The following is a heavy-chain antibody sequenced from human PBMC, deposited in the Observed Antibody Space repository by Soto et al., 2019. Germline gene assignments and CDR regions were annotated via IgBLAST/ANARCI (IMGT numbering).Heavy chain of an antibody. J-gene: IGHJ4*02. V-gene: IGHV3-30*18. CDR2: ISYDGSNK. D-gene: IGHD1-26*01. CDR1: GFTFSSYG. Sequence: QVQLVESGGGVVQPGRSLRLSCAASGFTFSSYGMHWVRQAPGKGLEWVAVISYDGSNKYYADSVKGRFTISRDNSKNTLYLQMNSLRAEDMAVYYCAKDTHFRVVGATFYFDYWGQGTLVTVSS. CDR3: AKDTHFRVVGATFYFDY.